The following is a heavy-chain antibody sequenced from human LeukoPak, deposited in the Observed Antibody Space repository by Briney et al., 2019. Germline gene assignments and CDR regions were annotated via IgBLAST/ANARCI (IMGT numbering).Heavy chain of an antibody. V-gene: IGHV3-21*01. CDR2: ISSSSSYI. D-gene: IGHD2-21*01. CDR3: ARDPIQANNWFDP. J-gene: IGHJ5*02. CDR1: GFTFSGYS. Sequence: GGSLRLSCAASGFTFSGYSMNWVRQAPGKGLEWASSISSSSSYIYYADSVKGRLTISRDNAKNSLYLQMNSLRAEDTAVYYCARDPIQANNWFDPWGQGTLVTVSS.